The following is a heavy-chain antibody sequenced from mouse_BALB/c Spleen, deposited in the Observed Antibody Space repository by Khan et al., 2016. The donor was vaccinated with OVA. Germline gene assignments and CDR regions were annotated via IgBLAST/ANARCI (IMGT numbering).Heavy chain of an antibody. CDR3: AKDRGDYAVDY. J-gene: IGHJ4*01. V-gene: IGHV2-3*01. Sequence: QVQLKESGPGLVAPSQSLSITCTVSGFSLPSYGVSWVRQPPGKGLEWLGVIWGDGNTNFHSALISRLSISNDNSTSHVFLKLNSLQTDDTATCYGAKDRGDYAVDYWGQGTSVTVSA. CDR2: IWGDGNT. CDR1: GFSLPSYG.